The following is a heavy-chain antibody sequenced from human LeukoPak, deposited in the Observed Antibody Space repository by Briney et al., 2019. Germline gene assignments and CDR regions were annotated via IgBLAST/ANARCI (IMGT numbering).Heavy chain of an antibody. Sequence: GGSLRLXCAASRFTFSSYGMHWVRQTPGKVLEWVAFIRHDGSYQQYADSVKGRFTVSRDNSKDTVYLQMNSLRTEDTAVYYCARNRDSSDYPRDFDYWGQGSLVTVSS. D-gene: IGHD3-22*01. V-gene: IGHV3-30*02. CDR2: IRHDGSYQ. CDR1: RFTFSSYG. CDR3: ARNRDSSDYPRDFDY. J-gene: IGHJ4*02.